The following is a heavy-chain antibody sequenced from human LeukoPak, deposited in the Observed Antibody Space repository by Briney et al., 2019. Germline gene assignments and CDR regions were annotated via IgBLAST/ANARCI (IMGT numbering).Heavy chain of an antibody. CDR1: GFTFSSYW. D-gene: IGHD3-10*01. J-gene: IGHJ6*03. CDR2: IKQDGSEK. CDR3: ARRGGDYYGSGSPPVLNYYYYMDV. Sequence: GGSLRLSCAASGFTFSSYWMSWVRQAPGKGLEWVANIKQDGSEKYYVDSVKGRFTISRDNAKNSLYLQMNSLRAEDTAVYYCARRGGDYYGSGSPPVLNYYYYMDVWGKGTTVTISS. V-gene: IGHV3-7*01.